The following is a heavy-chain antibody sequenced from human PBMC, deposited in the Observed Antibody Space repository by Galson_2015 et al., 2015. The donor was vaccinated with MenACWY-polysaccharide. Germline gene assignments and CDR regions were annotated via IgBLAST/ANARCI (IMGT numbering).Heavy chain of an antibody. V-gene: IGHV3-30-3*01. CDR1: GFLFSNHA. CDR3: ARDASPLGRYFDSKGWDY. J-gene: IGHJ4*02. D-gene: IGHD3-9*01. Sequence: LRLSCAVSGFLFSNHAMHWVRQAPGKGLEWVGVISYDGINKYYADSVKGRITISRDDSQNTLFLQLNSLRAEDTAVYYCARDASPLGRYFDSKGWDYWGQGSLVTVSS. CDR2: ISYDGINK.